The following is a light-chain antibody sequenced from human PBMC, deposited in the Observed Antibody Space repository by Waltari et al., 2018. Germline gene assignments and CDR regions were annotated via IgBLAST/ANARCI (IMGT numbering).Light chain of an antibody. Sequence: QSALTQPPSASGSPGQSVTISCTGTSSDVGVYNYVSWYQQHPGKAPKLMIYEVSKRPSGVPDRFLGSKSGTTASLTVSGLQAEDEAEYYCSSYAGSNDVAFGGGTKLSVL. CDR3: SSYAGSNDVA. J-gene: IGLJ2*01. CDR2: EVS. CDR1: SSDVGVYNY. V-gene: IGLV2-8*01.